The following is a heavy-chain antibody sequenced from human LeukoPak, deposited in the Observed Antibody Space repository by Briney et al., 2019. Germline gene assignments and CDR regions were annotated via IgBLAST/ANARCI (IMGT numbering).Heavy chain of an antibody. D-gene: IGHD4-23*01. CDR3: ARDADGGPEGYFDY. J-gene: IGHJ4*02. CDR2: ISTYNGNT. CDR1: GYTFTSYG. V-gene: IGHV1-18*01. Sequence: GASVRVSCKASGYTFTSYGISWVRQAPGQGLEWMGWISTYNGNTNYAQKLQGRVTMTTDTSTSTAYMELRSLRSDDTAVYYCARDADGGPEGYFDYWGQGTLVTVSS.